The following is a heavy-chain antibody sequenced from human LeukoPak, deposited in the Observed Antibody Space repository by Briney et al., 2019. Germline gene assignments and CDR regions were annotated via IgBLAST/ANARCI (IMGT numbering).Heavy chain of an antibody. D-gene: IGHD3-22*01. CDR1: GYTFTSYY. CDR3: ARDREWGPEDYYDG. V-gene: IGHV1-46*01. J-gene: IGHJ4*02. Sequence: GASVKVSCKASGYTFTSYYIHWVRQPPGQGLEWMGIINPGGGSTSYAQKFQGRVTMTRDTSTNTVYMELSSLRSEDTAVYYCARDREWGPEDYYDGWGQGTLVTVSS. CDR2: INPGGGST.